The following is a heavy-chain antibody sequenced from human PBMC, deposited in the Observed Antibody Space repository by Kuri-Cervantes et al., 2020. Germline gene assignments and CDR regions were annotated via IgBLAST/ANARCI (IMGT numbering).Heavy chain of an antibody. CDR2: IIPVFGIA. J-gene: IGHJ4*02. D-gene: IGHD2-21*02. V-gene: IGHV1-69*10. Sequence: SVKVSCKASGGTFSSYAISWVRQAPGQGLEWMGGIIPVFGIANYAQKFQDRVTITADKSTSIVFMELSSLRSEDTAVYYCARSLSHIVVVTAWGPFDYWGQGTLVTVSS. CDR1: GGTFSSYA. CDR3: ARSLSHIVVVTAWGPFDY.